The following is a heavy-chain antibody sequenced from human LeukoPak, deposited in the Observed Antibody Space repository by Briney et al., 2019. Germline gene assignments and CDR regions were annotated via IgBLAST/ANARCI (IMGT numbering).Heavy chain of an antibody. J-gene: IGHJ3*02. CDR1: GYIFTNYW. D-gene: IGHD2-2*01. CDR3: ARHSFLGYCSTTSCRTPFDI. V-gene: IGHV5-51*01. CDR2: IYPSDSDT. Sequence: GESLKISCKGSGYIFTNYWIGWVRQVPGKGLEWMGIIYPSDSDTRYSPSFQGQVTISADKSINTAYLQWSSLKASDTAIYYCARHSFLGYCSTTSCRTPFDIWGQGTMVTVSS.